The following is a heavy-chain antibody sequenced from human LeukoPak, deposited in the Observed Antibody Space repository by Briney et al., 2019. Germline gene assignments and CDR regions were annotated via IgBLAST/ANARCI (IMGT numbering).Heavy chain of an antibody. CDR2: MNPNSGNT. CDR3: ARVIIAVAGGWFDP. J-gene: IGHJ5*02. V-gene: IGHV1-8*01. CDR1: GYTFTSYD. D-gene: IGHD6-19*01. Sequence: ASVKVSCKASGYTFTSYDINWVRQATGQGLEWMGWMNPNSGNTGYAQKFQGRVTMTRNTSISTAYMELSSLRSEDTAVYYCARVIIAVAGGWFDPWGQGTLVTVSS.